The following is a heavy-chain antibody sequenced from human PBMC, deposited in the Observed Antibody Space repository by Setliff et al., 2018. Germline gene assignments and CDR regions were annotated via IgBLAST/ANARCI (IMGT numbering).Heavy chain of an antibody. Sequence: VSLRLSCSASGFTFNTYTMHWVRQAPGKGLEYVSSIGPNGGSTSYANSVKGRFTISRDSSKNTLYLQMSSLRAEDTAVYYCVKTHWDTWIRGAFDIWGQGTMVTVSS. CDR2: IGPNGGST. CDR3: VKTHWDTWIRGAFDI. CDR1: GFTFNTYT. J-gene: IGHJ3*02. V-gene: IGHV3-64D*09. D-gene: IGHD3-10*01.